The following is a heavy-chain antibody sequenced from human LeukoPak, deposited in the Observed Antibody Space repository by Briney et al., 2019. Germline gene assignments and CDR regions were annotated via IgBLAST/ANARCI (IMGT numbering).Heavy chain of an antibody. Sequence: SETLSLTCAVSGGSISSYYWSWIRQPAGKGLEWIGRIYTSGTTNYNPSLKSRVTISVDTSKNQFSLKLSSVTAADTAVYYCARGRDLLWFGELPPKGFDYWGQGTLVTVSS. D-gene: IGHD3-10*01. CDR2: IYTSGTT. CDR3: ARGRDLLWFGELPPKGFDY. J-gene: IGHJ4*02. CDR1: GGSISSYY. V-gene: IGHV4-4*07.